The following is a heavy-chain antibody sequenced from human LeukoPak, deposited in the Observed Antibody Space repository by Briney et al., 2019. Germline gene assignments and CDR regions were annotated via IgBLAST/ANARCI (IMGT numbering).Heavy chain of an antibody. CDR3: ARSCSSTSCQPYYYYYYCMDV. CDR2: IIPIFGTA. CDR1: GGTFSSYA. J-gene: IGHJ6*03. D-gene: IGHD2-2*01. Sequence: SVKVSCKASGGTFSSYAISWVRQAPGQGLEWMGGIIPIFGTANYAQKFQGRVTITTDESTSTAYMELSSLRSEDTAVYYCARSCSSTSCQPYYYYYYCMDVWGKGTTVTVSS. V-gene: IGHV1-69*05.